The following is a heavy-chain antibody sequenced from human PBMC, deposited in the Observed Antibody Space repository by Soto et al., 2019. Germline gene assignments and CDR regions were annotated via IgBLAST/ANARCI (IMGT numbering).Heavy chain of an antibody. J-gene: IGHJ6*02. CDR2: IYYSGST. Sequence: SETLSLTCTVSGDSISSYYWTWIRQPPGKGLEWIGYIYYSGSTYYNPSLKSRVTISVDTSKNQFSLKLSSVTAADTAVYYCAREFSTVTNYGMDVWGQGTTVTVSS. CDR3: AREFSTVTNYGMDV. CDR1: GDSISSYY. D-gene: IGHD4-17*01. V-gene: IGHV4-59*01.